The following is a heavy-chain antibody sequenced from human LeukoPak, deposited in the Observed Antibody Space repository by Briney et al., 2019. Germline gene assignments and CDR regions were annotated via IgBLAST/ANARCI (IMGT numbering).Heavy chain of an antibody. CDR1: GFTFSSYW. CDR3: ARGWDILTGYPFDY. V-gene: IGHV3-74*01. CDR2: INSDGSST. J-gene: IGHJ4*02. Sequence: GGSLRLSCAASGFTFSSYWTHWVRQAPGKGLVWVSRINSDGSSTSYADSVKGRFTISRDNAKNTLYLQMNSLRAEDTAVYYCARGWDILTGYPFDYWGQGTLVTVSS. D-gene: IGHD3-9*01.